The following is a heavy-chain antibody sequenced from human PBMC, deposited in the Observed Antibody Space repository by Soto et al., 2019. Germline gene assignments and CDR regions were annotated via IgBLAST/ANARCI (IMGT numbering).Heavy chain of an antibody. CDR1: GFTFSGYW. D-gene: IGHD2-15*01. CDR2: ISSDGITT. V-gene: IGHV3-74*01. CDR3: TRVVVGSYGYFDY. J-gene: IGHJ4*02. Sequence: GGSLRLSCVASGFTFSGYWMHWVRQVPGKGLVWVSRISSDGITTTYADSVKGRFTISRDNAKNTLYLQMNSLRAEDTAMYYCTRVVVGSYGYFDYWGQGALVTVPS.